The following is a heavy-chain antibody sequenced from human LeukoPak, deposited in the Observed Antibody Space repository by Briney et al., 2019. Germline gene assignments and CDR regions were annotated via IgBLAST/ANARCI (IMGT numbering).Heavy chain of an antibody. CDR2: ISNSGDTK. D-gene: IGHD3-16*01. CDR1: GFTFSDYY. CDR3: ANSGGDSYRATY. V-gene: IGHV3-11*01. Sequence: GSLRLSCAAFGFTFSDYYMSWIRQAPGKGLEWVAYISNSGDTKYYADSVKGRFTISRDNAENSLYLQMNSLRADDTAVYYCANSGGDSYRATYWGQGTLVIVSS. J-gene: IGHJ4*02.